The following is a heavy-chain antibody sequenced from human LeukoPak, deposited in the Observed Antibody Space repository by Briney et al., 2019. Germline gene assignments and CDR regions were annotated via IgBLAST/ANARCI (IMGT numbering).Heavy chain of an antibody. D-gene: IGHD6-13*01. V-gene: IGHV3-23*01. J-gene: IGHJ4*02. CDR2: ISGSGSST. CDR3: AKVPSTYSSSCY. Sequence: GGSLRLSCVASGFTFSNYAMTWVRQAPGKGLEWVSTISGSGSSTYYADSVKGRFTISRDNSKNTLYLQMNSLRAEDTAVYYCAKVPSTYSSSCYWGQGPLVTVSS. CDR1: GFTFSNYA.